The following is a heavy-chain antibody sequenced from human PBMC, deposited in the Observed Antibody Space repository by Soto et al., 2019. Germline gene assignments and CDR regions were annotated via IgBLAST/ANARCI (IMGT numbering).Heavy chain of an antibody. CDR3: ARDPPLDYDFWSGYSYGMDV. D-gene: IGHD3-3*01. Sequence: GGSLRLSCAASGFTFSSYGMHWVRQAPGKGLEWVAVIWYDGSNKYYADSVKGRFTISRDNSKNTLYLQMNSLRAEDTAVYYCARDPPLDYDFWSGYSYGMDVWGQGTTVTVSS. CDR1: GFTFSSYG. CDR2: IWYDGSNK. J-gene: IGHJ6*02. V-gene: IGHV3-33*01.